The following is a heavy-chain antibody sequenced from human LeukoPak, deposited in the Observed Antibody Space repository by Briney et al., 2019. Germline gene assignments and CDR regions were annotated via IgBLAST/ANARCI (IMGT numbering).Heavy chain of an antibody. CDR2: ISAYNGNT. CDR1: GYTFTSYG. D-gene: IGHD2-2*01. J-gene: IGHJ4*02. Sequence: ASVKVSCKASGYTFTSYGISWVRQAPGQGLEWMGWISAYNGNTNYAQKLQGRVTMTTDTSTSTAYMELRSLRSDDTAVYYCARGRIVVVPPGGADYWGQGTLVTVSS. V-gene: IGHV1-18*01. CDR3: ARGRIVVVPPGGADY.